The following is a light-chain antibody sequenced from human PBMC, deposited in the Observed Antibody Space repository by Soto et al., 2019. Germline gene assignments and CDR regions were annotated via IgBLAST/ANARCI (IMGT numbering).Light chain of an antibody. Sequence: EIVLTQSPATLSLSPGERATLSCRASQSISSFLACYQQNPGQAPRLLIYDASNRATGIPVSFSGSGSGPGFPLPLTSLEPEDFAVYYYQRRNNGRPSYTLGQGTKLEIK. CDR2: DAS. CDR1: QSISSF. V-gene: IGKV3-11*01. J-gene: IGKJ2*01. CDR3: QRRNNGRPSYT.